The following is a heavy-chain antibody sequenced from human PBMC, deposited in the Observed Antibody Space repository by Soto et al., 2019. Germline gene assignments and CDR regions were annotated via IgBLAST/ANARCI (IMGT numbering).Heavy chain of an antibody. V-gene: IGHV1-18*01. Sequence: QVQLVQSGADVKKPGASVKVSCKASGYNFTSYGISWVRQAPGQGLEWMGWISPHNDRTKYARRFQDRVTMTTETPTSTFYMALGSLRSDDTAVYYCARDLYYSSGRYFDHDAFDIWGQGTVVTVSS. CDR2: ISPHNDRT. J-gene: IGHJ3*02. CDR3: ARDLYYSSGRYFDHDAFDI. D-gene: IGHD6-19*01. CDR1: GYNFTSYG.